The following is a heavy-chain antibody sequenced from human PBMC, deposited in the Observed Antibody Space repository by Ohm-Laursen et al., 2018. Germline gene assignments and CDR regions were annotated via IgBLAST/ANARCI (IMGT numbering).Heavy chain of an antibody. V-gene: IGHV4-34*01. Sequence: SETLSLTCAVYGGSFSGYYWSWIRQPPGRGLEWIGEINHSGSTNYNPSLKSRVTISVDTSKNQFFLMLTSVTAADTAVYYCATSIPKKIVVVVAASHKHNAFDIWGQGTMVTVSS. CDR2: INHSGST. CDR1: GGSFSGYY. J-gene: IGHJ3*02. D-gene: IGHD2-15*01. CDR3: ATSIPKKIVVVVAASHKHNAFDI.